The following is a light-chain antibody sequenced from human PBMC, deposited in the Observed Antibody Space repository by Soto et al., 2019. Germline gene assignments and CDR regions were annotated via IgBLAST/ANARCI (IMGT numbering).Light chain of an antibody. CDR3: QQYNSYSQT. V-gene: IGKV1-9*01. J-gene: IGKJ1*01. CDR2: GAS. CDR1: QGIGIY. Sequence: IQLTQSPSSLSASVGDRVTITCRASQGIGIYLAWYQQKPGKAPKVLIYGASTLQSGVPSRFSGSGSGTEFTLTISSLQPDDFATYYCQQYNSYSQTFGQGTKVDIK.